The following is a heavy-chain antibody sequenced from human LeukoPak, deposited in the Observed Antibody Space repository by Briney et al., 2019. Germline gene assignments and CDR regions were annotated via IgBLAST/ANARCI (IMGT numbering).Heavy chain of an antibody. V-gene: IGHV3-48*03. CDR1: GFTFSSYE. J-gene: IGHJ4*02. Sequence: PGGSLRLSCAVSGFTFSSYEMNWVRQAPGKGLEWVSYISSRGHNIVYADSVKGRFTISRDNAKNSLFLQMNSLRVEDTAVYYCARVAYFDYWGQGTLVTVSS. CDR2: ISSRGHNI. CDR3: ARVAYFDY.